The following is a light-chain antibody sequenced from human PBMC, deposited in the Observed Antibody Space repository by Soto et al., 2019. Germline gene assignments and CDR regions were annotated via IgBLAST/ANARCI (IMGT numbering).Light chain of an antibody. CDR1: SSDIGSYNY. V-gene: IGLV2-14*01. CDR2: DVS. CDR3: KSFTTSSTYV. J-gene: IGLJ1*01. Sequence: QSVLTQPASVSGSPGQSIAISCIGTSSDIGSYNYVSWYQQHPGKAPKLMIYDVSNRPSGVSDRFSGSKSGNTASLTISGPQAEDEADYYCKSFTTSSTYVFGTGTKVTVL.